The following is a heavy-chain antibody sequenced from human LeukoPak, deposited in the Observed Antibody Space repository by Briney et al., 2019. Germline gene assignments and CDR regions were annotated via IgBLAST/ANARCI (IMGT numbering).Heavy chain of an antibody. J-gene: IGHJ5*02. Sequence: GGSLRLSCAASGFTFSSYEMSWVRQAPGKGLLWVSRINSDGSSTTYADSMKGRFTISRDNTKNTLYLQMNNLRAEDTAVYYCARTLGVPSAFDPWGQGTLVTVSS. CDR1: GFTFSSYE. CDR2: INSDGSST. D-gene: IGHD2-2*01. CDR3: ARTLGVPSAFDP. V-gene: IGHV3-74*01.